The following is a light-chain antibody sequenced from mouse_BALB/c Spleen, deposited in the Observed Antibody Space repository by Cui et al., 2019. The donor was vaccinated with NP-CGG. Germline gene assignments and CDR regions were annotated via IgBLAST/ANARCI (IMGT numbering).Light chain of an antibody. CDR1: TGTVTTSNY. V-gene: IGLV1*01. CDR3: ALWYSNHWV. J-gene: IGLJ1*01. CDR2: GTN. Sequence: QAVVTQESAITTSPGETVTLTCRSSTGTVTTSNYANWVQEKPDYLFTGLIGGTNNRAPGVPARFSGSLIGDKAALTITGAQTEDEAIYFCALWYSNHWVFGGGTKLTVL.